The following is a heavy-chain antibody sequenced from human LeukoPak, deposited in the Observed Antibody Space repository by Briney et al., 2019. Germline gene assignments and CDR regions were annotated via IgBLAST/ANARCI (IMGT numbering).Heavy chain of an antibody. V-gene: IGHV3-33*06. Sequence: GRSLRLSCAVSGFNLNSYAMHWVRQAPGKGREWVAVIRHDEANRFYADSVQGRFTISRDTSKKLLYLQLNSLRVEDTAVYYCAKEYTPSTPLGELDSWGQGTLVTVSS. CDR1: GFNLNSYA. D-gene: IGHD2-2*02. CDR2: IRHDEANR. CDR3: AKEYTPSTPLGELDS. J-gene: IGHJ4*02.